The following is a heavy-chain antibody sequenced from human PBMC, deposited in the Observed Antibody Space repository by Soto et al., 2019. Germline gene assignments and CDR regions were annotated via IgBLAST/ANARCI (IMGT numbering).Heavy chain of an antibody. J-gene: IGHJ4*02. CDR3: AKRLGPPNFDY. D-gene: IGHD1-26*01. CDR1: GFTFGSYA. CDR2: ISSGGATT. V-gene: IGHV3-23*01. Sequence: EVQLLESGGGLVQPGGSLRLSCAASGFTFGSYAMSWVRQASGKGLEWVSGISSGGATTDYADSVKGRFTISRDNSKNTLSLQMSSLRAEDTAVYYCAKRLGPPNFDYWGPGTLVTVSS.